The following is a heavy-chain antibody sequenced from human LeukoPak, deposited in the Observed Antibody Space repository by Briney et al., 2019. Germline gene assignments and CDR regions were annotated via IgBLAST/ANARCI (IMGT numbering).Heavy chain of an antibody. J-gene: IGHJ4*02. V-gene: IGHV1-46*01. D-gene: IGHD3-3*01. Sequence: ASVKVSCKTSGYTFGSYYIHWVRQAPGQGLEWMGIINPGSGSTIYAQKFQGRVTMTRDTSTRTVYMELSSLRSEDTAVYYCARAHGTSAIFGVVTKKKKTTYFDYWGQGTLVTVSS. CDR1: GYTFGSYY. CDR3: ARAHGTSAIFGVVTKKKKTTYFDY. CDR2: INPGSGST.